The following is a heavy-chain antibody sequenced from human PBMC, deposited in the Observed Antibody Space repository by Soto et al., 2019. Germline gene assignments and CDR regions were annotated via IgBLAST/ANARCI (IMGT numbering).Heavy chain of an antibody. V-gene: IGHV1-18*01. CDR2: ISAYNGNT. Sequence: ASVKVSCKASGYTFTSYGISWVRQAPGQGLEWMGWISAYNGNTNYAQKLQGRVTMTTDTSTSTAYMELRSLRSDDTAVYYCARDSSPYYNDSSGYRTYWGQGTLVTVSS. J-gene: IGHJ4*02. CDR1: GYTFTSYG. D-gene: IGHD3-22*01. CDR3: ARDSSPYYNDSSGYRTY.